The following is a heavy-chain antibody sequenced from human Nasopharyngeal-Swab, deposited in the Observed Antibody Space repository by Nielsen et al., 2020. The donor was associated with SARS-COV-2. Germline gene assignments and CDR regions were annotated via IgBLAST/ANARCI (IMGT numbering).Heavy chain of an antibody. CDR2: IYYSGST. D-gene: IGHD6-19*01. J-gene: IGHJ3*02. CDR3: ARDQRSGWFDAFDI. Sequence: WIRQPPGKGLEWIGYIYYSGSTNYNPSLKSRATISVDTSKNQFSLKLSSVTAADTAVYYCARDQRSGWFDAFDIWGQGTMVTVSS. V-gene: IGHV4-59*01.